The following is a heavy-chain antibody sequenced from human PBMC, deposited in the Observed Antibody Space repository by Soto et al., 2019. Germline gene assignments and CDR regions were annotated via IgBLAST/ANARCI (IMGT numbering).Heavy chain of an antibody. D-gene: IGHD1-1*01. CDR1: RYSFTTYA. CDR3: ARDPGTGAALRAYHFDY. J-gene: IGHJ4*02. V-gene: IGHV1-3*01. Sequence: QVPLVQSGAEVKKPGASVKVSCKASRYSFTTYALHWVRQAPGQRLEWMGWINAGNGDTKYSEKFQGRVTITRDTSANAAYMELSSLRSEDTSVYYCARDPGTGAALRAYHFDYWGQGTLVTVSS. CDR2: INAGNGDT.